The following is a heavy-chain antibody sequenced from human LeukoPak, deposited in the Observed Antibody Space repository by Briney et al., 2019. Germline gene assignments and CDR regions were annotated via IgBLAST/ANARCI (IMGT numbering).Heavy chain of an antibody. D-gene: IGHD4-17*01. CDR1: GFTVSSNY. CDR3: ATVSTPLKALYYFDY. V-gene: IGHV3-66*01. Sequence: GGSLRLSYAASGFTVSSNYMSWVRQAPGKGLEWVSVIYSGGSTYYADSVKGRFTISRDNSKNTLYLQMNSLRAEDTAVYYCATVSTPLKALYYFDYWGQGTLVIVSS. CDR2: IYSGGST. J-gene: IGHJ4*02.